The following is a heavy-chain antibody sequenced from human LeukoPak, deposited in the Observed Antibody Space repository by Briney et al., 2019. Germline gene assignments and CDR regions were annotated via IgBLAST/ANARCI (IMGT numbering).Heavy chain of an antibody. V-gene: IGHV3-23*01. J-gene: IGHJ4*02. CDR2: ITASGDGT. CDR3: AKSDHGFWTGYKK. Sequence: PGGSLRLSFAASGFTFSGYAMSWVRQAPGKGLEWVSAITASGDGTYYAESVKGRFTISRDNSKNTLYLQMISLRADDTAVYYCAKSDHGFWTGYKKWGQGTLVTVSS. CDR1: GFTFSGYA. D-gene: IGHD3/OR15-3a*01.